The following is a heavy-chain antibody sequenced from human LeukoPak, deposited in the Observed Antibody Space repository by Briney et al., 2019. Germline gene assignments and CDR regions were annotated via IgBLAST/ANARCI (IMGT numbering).Heavy chain of an antibody. CDR2: VYYTGRT. D-gene: IGHD3-10*01. J-gene: IGHJ4*02. V-gene: IGHV4-59*13. CDR3: VRGGYYYGPGD. CDR1: GDTISSYF. Sequence: SETLSLTCNVYGDTISSYFWSWIRQPPGKALEWIGYVYYTGRTNYSPSLKSRVTLSVDTSNNQFSLELTSVTTADTAVYYCVRGGYYYGPGDWGQGTLVTVSS.